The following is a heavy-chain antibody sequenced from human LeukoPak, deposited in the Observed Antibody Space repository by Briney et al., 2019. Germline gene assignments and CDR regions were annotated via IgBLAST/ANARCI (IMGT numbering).Heavy chain of an antibody. CDR2: INPNSGGT. CDR1: GYTFTGYY. CDR3: ARDRSSSWYDGDYMDV. D-gene: IGHD6-13*01. V-gene: IGHV1-2*02. Sequence: ASVKVSCKASGYTFTGYYMHWVRQAPGQGLEWMGWINPNSGGTNYAQKFQGRVTMTRDTSISTAYMELSRLRSDDTAVYYCARDRSSSWYDGDYMDVWGKGTTVTISS. J-gene: IGHJ6*03.